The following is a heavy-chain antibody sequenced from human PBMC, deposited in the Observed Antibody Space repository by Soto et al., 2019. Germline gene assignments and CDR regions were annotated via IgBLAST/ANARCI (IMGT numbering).Heavy chain of an antibody. D-gene: IGHD1-1*01. CDR1: GFPFSIYA. CDR2: ISYDGSNK. Sequence: QVQLVESGGGVVQPGRSLRLSCAASGFPFSIYAMHWVRQAPGKGLEWVAVISYDGSNKYYAGSVKGRFTISRDSSKKKVFLPMDRLRAEDAGLDLLAGGGGGVDWKRPYSYYGMDVWGQGTTVTVSS. CDR3: AGGGGGVDWKRPYSYYGMDV. V-gene: IGHV3-30-3*01. J-gene: IGHJ6*02.